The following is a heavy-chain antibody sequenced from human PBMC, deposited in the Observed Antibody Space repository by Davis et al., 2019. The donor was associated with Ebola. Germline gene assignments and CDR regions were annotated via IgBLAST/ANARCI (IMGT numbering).Heavy chain of an antibody. CDR2: INHSGST. J-gene: IGHJ4*02. Sequence: PSETLSLTCAVYGGSFNGYYWSWLRQSPGKGLEWIGEINHSGSTNYNPSLTSRVAISVDTSKNQFSLKLSSVTAADTAIYYCASTTVGYLDYWGQGTLVTVSS. V-gene: IGHV4-34*01. D-gene: IGHD1-1*01. CDR3: ASTTVGYLDY. CDR1: GGSFNGYY.